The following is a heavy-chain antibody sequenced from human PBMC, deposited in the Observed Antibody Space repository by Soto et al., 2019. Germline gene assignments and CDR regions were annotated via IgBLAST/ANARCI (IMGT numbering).Heavy chain of an antibody. CDR2: MNPYSGNT. J-gene: IGHJ5*02. CDR1: GYTFTSYD. V-gene: IGHV1-8*01. Sequence: QVQLVQSGAEVKKPGASVKVSCKASGYTFTSYDIHWVRRATGQGPEWMGWMNPYSGNTVYAQKFQGRVTMTRNTSMSTAYMELSSLSYEDTGVYYCARTRFGAWAGTWGQVNLVTVSS. D-gene: IGHD6-19*01. CDR3: ARTRFGAWAGT.